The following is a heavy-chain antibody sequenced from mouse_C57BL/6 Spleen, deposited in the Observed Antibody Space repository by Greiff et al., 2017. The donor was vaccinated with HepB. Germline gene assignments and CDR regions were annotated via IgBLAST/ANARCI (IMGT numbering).Heavy chain of an antibody. J-gene: IGHJ2*01. CDR3: ARRATVGAFYFDY. D-gene: IGHD1-1*01. V-gene: IGHV1-50*01. Sequence: QVQLQQSGAELVKPGASVKLSCKASGYTFTSYWMQWVKQRPGQGLEWIGEIDPSDSYTNYNQKFKGKATLTVDTSSSTAYMQLSSLTSEDSAVYYCARRATVGAFYFDYWGQGTTLTVSS. CDR2: IDPSDSYT. CDR1: GYTFTSYW.